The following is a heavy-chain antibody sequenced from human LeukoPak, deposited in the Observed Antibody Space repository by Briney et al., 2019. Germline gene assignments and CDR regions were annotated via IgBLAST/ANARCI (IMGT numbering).Heavy chain of an antibody. J-gene: IGHJ4*02. CDR3: ARLADYDSSGYLSY. Sequence: ASVKVSCKASGYTFTRYYMHWVRQAPGQGLEWMGIINPSGGSARYAQKLQGRVTMTRDTSTSTVYMEVSILRSEDTAVYYCARLADYDSSGYLSYWGQGTLVTVSS. CDR2: INPSGGSA. D-gene: IGHD3-22*01. CDR1: GYTFTRYY. V-gene: IGHV1-46*01.